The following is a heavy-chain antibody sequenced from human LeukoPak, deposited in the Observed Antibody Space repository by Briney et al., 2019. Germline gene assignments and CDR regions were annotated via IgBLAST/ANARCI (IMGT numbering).Heavy chain of an antibody. CDR2: INHSGST. J-gene: IGHJ4*02. CDR1: GGSFSGYY. CDR3: ARRPLTTPIGY. V-gene: IGHV4-34*01. Sequence: PSETLSLTCAVYGGSFSGYYWSWIRQPPGKGLEWIGEINHSGSTNYNPSLKSRVTISVDTSKNQFSLKLSSVTAADTAVYYCARRPLTTPIGYWGQGTLVTVSS. D-gene: IGHD1-14*01.